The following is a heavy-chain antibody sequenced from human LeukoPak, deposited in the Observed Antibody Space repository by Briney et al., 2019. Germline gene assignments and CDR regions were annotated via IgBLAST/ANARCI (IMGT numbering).Heavy chain of an antibody. Sequence: PGGSLRLSSAASGFTFTSYWMHWVGQAPGKGRMWVSRINSEGSSTTYADAVKGRFTISRDNAKNTVHLRMNRLRAEDTAVYYCARVAYGSLLAYWGQGTLVTVSS. J-gene: IGHJ4*02. CDR1: GFTFTSYW. V-gene: IGHV3-74*01. CDR3: ARVAYGSLLAY. D-gene: IGHD3-10*01. CDR2: INSEGSST.